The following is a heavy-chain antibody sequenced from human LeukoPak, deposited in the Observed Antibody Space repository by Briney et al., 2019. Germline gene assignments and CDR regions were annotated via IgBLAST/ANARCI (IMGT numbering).Heavy chain of an antibody. CDR3: TTDYYGSGSSYDY. V-gene: IGHV3-15*01. J-gene: IGHJ4*02. Sequence: GGSLRLSCAASGFTFSNAWMSWVRQAPGKGLEWVGRIKCKTDGGTTDYAAPVKGRFTISRDDSKNTLYLQMNSLKTEDTAVYYCTTDYYGSGSSYDYWGQGTLATVSS. CDR1: GFTFSNAW. D-gene: IGHD3-10*01. CDR2: IKCKTDGGTT.